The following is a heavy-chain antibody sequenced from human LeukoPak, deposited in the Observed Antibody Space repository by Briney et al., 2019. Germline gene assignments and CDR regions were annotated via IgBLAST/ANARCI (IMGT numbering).Heavy chain of an antibody. Sequence: GGSLRLSCAASGFTFSSYSMNWVRQAPGKGLEWVSSISRSSSYIYYADSVKGRFTISRDNAKNSLYLQMNSLRAEDTAVYYCARVGYDGSGSPREAVRYYFDYWGQGTLVTVSS. CDR2: ISRSSSYI. CDR3: ARVGYDGSGSPREAVRYYFDY. J-gene: IGHJ4*02. CDR1: GFTFSSYS. D-gene: IGHD3-10*01. V-gene: IGHV3-21*01.